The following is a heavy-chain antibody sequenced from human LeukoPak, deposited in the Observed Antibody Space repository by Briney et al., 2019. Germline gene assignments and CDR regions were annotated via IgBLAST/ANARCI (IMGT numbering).Heavy chain of an antibody. CDR3: AKHRGWFPFYGMDV. J-gene: IGHJ6*02. D-gene: IGHD6-19*01. Sequence: PGGSLRLSCAASGFTFSSYAMSWVRQAPGKGLEWVSAISGSGGSTYYADSAKGRFTISRDNSKNTLYLQMNSLRAEDTAVYYCAKHRGWFPFYGMDVWGQGTTVTVSS. CDR2: ISGSGGST. CDR1: GFTFSSYA. V-gene: IGHV3-23*01.